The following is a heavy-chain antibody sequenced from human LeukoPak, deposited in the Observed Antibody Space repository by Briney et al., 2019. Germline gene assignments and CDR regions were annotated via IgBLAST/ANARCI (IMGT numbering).Heavy chain of an antibody. CDR3: ARGPGGSSMGY. D-gene: IGHD2-15*01. CDR1: GGSFSGYY. J-gene: IGHJ4*02. Sequence: KPSETLSLTCAVYGGSFSGYYWSWIRQPPGKGLEWIGEINHSGSTNYNPSLKSRVTISVDTSKNQFSLKLSSVTAADTAVYYCARGPGGSSMGYWGQGTLVTVSS. CDR2: INHSGST. V-gene: IGHV4-34*01.